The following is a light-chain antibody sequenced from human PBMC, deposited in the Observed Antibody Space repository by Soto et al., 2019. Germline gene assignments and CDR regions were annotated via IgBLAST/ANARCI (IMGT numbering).Light chain of an antibody. CDR1: QNVRTF. CDR2: GAS. V-gene: IGKV3-11*01. Sequence: EVVLTQSPATLSLSPGERATLSCRASQNVRTFLDWYQQKPGQAPRLLIYGASNRATGIPARFSGSGSGTDFTLTISSLEPEDFAVYYCQQYSSVPFTFGPGTKVDI. CDR3: QQYSSVPFT. J-gene: IGKJ3*01.